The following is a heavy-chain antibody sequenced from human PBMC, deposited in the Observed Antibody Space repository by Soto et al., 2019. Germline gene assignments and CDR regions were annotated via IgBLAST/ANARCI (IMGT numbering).Heavy chain of an antibody. D-gene: IGHD3-10*01. J-gene: IGHJ6*02. CDR3: ARDGIWFGDCGAIRAHYYYYGMDV. CDR1: GGSISSGGYY. Sequence: SETLSLTCTVSGGSISSGGYYWSWIRQHPGKGLEWIGYIYYSGSTYYNPSLKSRVTISVDTSKNQFSLKLSSVTAADTAVYYCARDGIWFGDCGAIRAHYYYYGMDVWGQETTVTVYS. V-gene: IGHV4-31*03. CDR2: IYYSGST.